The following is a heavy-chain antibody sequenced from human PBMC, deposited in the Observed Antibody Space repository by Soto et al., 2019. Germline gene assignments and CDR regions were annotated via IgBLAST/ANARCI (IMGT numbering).Heavy chain of an antibody. CDR3: ANRDTAMVTRYYYGMDV. J-gene: IGHJ6*02. V-gene: IGHV3-23*01. CDR1: GFTFSSYA. Sequence: PGGSLRLSCAASGFTFSSYAMSWVRQAPGKGLEWVSAISGSGGSTYYADSVEGRFTISRDNSKNTLYLQMNSLRAEDTAVYYCANRDTAMVTRYYYGMDVWGQGTTVTVS. D-gene: IGHD5-18*01. CDR2: ISGSGGST.